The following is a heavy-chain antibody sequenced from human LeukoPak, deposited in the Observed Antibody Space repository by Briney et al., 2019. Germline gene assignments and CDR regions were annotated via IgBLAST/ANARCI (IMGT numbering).Heavy chain of an antibody. D-gene: IGHD4-23*01. CDR3: ARYRLRWSYYYYYGMDV. CDR2: IYYSGGT. Sequence: PSETLSLTCTVSGGSISSYYWSWIRQPPGKGLEWIGYIYYSGGTNYNPSLKSRVTISVDTSKNQFSLKLSSVTAADTAVYYCARYRLRWSYYYYYGMDVWGQGTTVTVSS. CDR1: GGSISSYY. V-gene: IGHV4-59*13. J-gene: IGHJ6*02.